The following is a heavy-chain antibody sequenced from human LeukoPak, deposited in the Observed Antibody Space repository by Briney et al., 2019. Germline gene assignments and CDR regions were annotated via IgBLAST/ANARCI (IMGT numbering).Heavy chain of an antibody. V-gene: IGHV1-46*01. CDR3: ASEVPRTSRFDH. D-gene: IGHD2-8*01. CDR2: LYPGGDRA. Sequence: ASVTVSCKASGLTLTTIYMHWVRQAPGQGLEWMAVLYPGGDRAIYAQRFQGRLTLTRDTSTNTVYMEVSSLASEDTAVYYCASEVPRTSRFDHWGQGTLVTVSS. J-gene: IGHJ4*02. CDR1: GLTLTTIY.